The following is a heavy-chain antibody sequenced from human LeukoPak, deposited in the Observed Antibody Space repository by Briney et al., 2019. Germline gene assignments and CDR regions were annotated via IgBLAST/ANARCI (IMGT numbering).Heavy chain of an antibody. CDR3: ARQERIAVAGTIVY. Sequence: SETLSLTCAVSGYSISSGYYWGWIRQPPGKGLEWIGSIYYSGSTYYNPSLKSRVTISVDTSKNQFSLKLSSVTAADTAVYYCARQERIAVAGTIVYWGQGTLVTVSS. D-gene: IGHD6-19*01. CDR2: IYYSGST. V-gene: IGHV4-38-2*01. J-gene: IGHJ4*02. CDR1: GYSISSGYY.